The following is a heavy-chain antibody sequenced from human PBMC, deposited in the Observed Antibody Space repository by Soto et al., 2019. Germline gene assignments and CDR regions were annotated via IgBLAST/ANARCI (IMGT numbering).Heavy chain of an antibody. J-gene: IGHJ4*02. CDR2: ISAYNGNT. V-gene: IGHV1-18*01. Sequence: ASVKVSCKASGYTFTSYGISWARQAPGQGLEWMGWISAYNGNTNYAQKLQGRVTMTTDTSTSTAYMELRSLRSDDTAVYYCARVEGKVPAATFDYWGQRTLVTVSS. CDR1: GYTFTSYG. D-gene: IGHD2-2*01. CDR3: ARVEGKVPAATFDY.